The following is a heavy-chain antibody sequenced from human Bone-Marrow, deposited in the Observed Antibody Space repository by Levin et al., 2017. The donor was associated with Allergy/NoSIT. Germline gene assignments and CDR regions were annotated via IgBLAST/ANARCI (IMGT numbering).Heavy chain of an antibody. CDR2: VFYGGST. J-gene: IGHJ4*02. D-gene: IGHD3-16*01. CDR3: ARKGGWGSYYFDY. V-gene: IGHV4-39*01. CDR1: GGSISSSSYY. Sequence: SQTLSLTCTVSGGSISSSSYYWGWVRQPPGKGLEWIGSVFYGGSTYYNPSLKSRVTMSVDTSKNQFSLNLTSVTAADTAVYYCARKGGWGSYYFDYWGQGTLVTVSS.